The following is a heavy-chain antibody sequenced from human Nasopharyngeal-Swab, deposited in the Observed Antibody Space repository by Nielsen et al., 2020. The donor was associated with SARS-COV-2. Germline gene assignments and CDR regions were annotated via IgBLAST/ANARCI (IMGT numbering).Heavy chain of an antibody. CDR3: ARGPQGGSRRPYYFDY. Sequence: PGKGLEWIGEINHSGSTNYNPSLKSRVTISVDTSKNQFSLKLSSVTAADTAVYYCARGPQGGSRRPYYFDYWGQGTLVTVPS. J-gene: IGHJ4*02. CDR2: INHSGST. D-gene: IGHD1-26*01. V-gene: IGHV4-34*01.